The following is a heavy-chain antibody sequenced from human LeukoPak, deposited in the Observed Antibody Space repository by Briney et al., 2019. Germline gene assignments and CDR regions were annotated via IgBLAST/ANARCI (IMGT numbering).Heavy chain of an antibody. CDR1: GFTFCDYW. V-gene: IGHV3-74*01. D-gene: IGHD1-14*01. CDR2: ILSDASST. CDR3: ARVRITGANWFDP. J-gene: IGHJ5*02. Sequence: GGSLRLSCAASGFTFCDYWMLWVRQAPGKGLVWVSRILSDASSTSYADSVKGRFTISRDIAKHTLYLQMNSLRAEDTAVYYCARVRITGANWFDPWGQGTLVTVPS.